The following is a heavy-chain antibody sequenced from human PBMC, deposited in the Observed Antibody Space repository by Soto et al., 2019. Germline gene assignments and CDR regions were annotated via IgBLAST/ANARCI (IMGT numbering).Heavy chain of an antibody. J-gene: IGHJ6*03. CDR1: GYTFTSYG. D-gene: IGHD3-3*01. V-gene: IGHV1-18*01. Sequence: ASVKVSCKASGYTFTSYGIIWVRQAPGQGLEWMGWISAYNGNTNYAQKLQGRVTMTTDTSTSTAYMELRSLRSDDTAVYYCARKRATIFGVVNYYYMDVWGKGTTVTVSS. CDR2: ISAYNGNT. CDR3: ARKRATIFGVVNYYYMDV.